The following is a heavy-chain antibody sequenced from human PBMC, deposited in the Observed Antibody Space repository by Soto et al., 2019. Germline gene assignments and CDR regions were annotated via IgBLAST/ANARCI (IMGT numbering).Heavy chain of an antibody. CDR2: IGTAGDT. Sequence: GGSLRLSCAASGFTLSAYDMHWVRQPTGKGLEWVSTIGTAGDTYYPGSVKGRFTISRENAKNSLYLQMNSLSAGDTAVYYCARDCSGGSCYFDYGMDVWGQGTTVTVSS. J-gene: IGHJ6*02. V-gene: IGHV3-13*01. CDR1: GFTLSAYD. CDR3: ARDCSGGSCYFDYGMDV. D-gene: IGHD2-15*01.